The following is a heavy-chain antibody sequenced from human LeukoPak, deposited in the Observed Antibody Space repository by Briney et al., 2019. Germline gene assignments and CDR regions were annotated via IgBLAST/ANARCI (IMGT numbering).Heavy chain of an antibody. D-gene: IGHD6-19*01. CDR1: GYTFTGYY. V-gene: IGHV1-2*02. J-gene: IGHJ4*02. Sequence: ASVKVSCKASGYTFTGYYMHWVRQAPGQGLEWMGWINPNSGGTNYAQKFQGRVTMTRDTSISTAYMELSRLRSDGTAVYYCARVTVAGTGPLIDYWGQGTLVTVSS. CDR3: ARVTVAGTGPLIDY. CDR2: INPNSGGT.